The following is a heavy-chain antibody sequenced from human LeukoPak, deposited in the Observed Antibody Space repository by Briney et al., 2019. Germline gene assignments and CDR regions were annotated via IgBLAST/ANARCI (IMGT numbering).Heavy chain of an antibody. J-gene: IGHJ4*02. CDR1: GFTFSSYA. D-gene: IGHD3-3*01. CDR2: ISGSGGST. V-gene: IGHV3-23*01. Sequence: QPGGSLRLSCAASGFTFSSYAMSWVRQAPGKGLEWVSAISGSGGSTYYADSVKGRFTISRDNSKNTLYLQMNSLRAEDTAVYYCAKSQGGGYFGVVIIPAIDYWGQGTLVTVSS. CDR3: AKSQGGGYFGVVIIPAIDY.